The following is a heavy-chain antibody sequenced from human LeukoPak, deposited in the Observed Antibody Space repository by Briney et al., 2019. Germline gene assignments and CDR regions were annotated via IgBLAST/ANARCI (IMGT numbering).Heavy chain of an antibody. CDR1: GFTFSGFT. CDR2: IKTKANLYAT. D-gene: IGHD6-13*01. CDR3: TRRATAGENWFDP. Sequence: GGSLRLSCAASGFTFSGFTMHWVRRASGKGLEWIGRIKTKANLYATTYAASVNGRFAISRDDSENTAYLHMNSLKTEDTAVYYCTRRATAGENWFDPWGQGTLVTVSS. J-gene: IGHJ5*02. V-gene: IGHV3-73*01.